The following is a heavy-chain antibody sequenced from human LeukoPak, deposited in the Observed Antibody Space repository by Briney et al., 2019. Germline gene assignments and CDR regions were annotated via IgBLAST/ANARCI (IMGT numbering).Heavy chain of an antibody. CDR1: GGSISSYY. CDR3: ARSLEYYFDY. J-gene: IGHJ4*02. Sequence: LSLTCTVSGGSISSYYWSWIRQPPGKGLEWVSYISSSGSTIYYADSVKGRFTISRDNAKNSLYLQMNSLRAEDTAVYYCARSLEYYFDYWGQGTLVTVSS. D-gene: IGHD1-1*01. V-gene: IGHV3-11*04. CDR2: ISSSGSTI.